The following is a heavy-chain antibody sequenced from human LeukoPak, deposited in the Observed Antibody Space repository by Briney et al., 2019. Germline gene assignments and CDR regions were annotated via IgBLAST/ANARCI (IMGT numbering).Heavy chain of an antibody. CDR2: INPSGGST. V-gene: IGHV1-46*01. CDR3: ASDSSKSSLADP. J-gene: IGHJ5*02. Sequence: GASVKVSCKASGSTFTSNFIHWVRPARGQGLEGMGIINPSGGSTSCAQKFQGRATMTSDTFTSTVYMELSSLRSEDTAVYYCASDSSKSSLADPWGQGTLVTVSS. D-gene: IGHD2-2*01. CDR1: GSTFTSNF.